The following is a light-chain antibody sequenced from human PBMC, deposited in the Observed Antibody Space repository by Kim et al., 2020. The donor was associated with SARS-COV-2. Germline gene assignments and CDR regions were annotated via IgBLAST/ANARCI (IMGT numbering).Light chain of an antibody. V-gene: IGLV2-8*01. CDR3: CSFAGSNTLV. CDR2: EVD. CDR1: SNDVGGYNY. Sequence: GQSVTISCTGTSNDVGGYNYVSWYQQHPGKAPKLMMYEVDRRPSGVPDRFSGSKSGNTASLTVSGLQAEDEADYYCCSFAGSNTLVFGSGTKVTVL. J-gene: IGLJ1*01.